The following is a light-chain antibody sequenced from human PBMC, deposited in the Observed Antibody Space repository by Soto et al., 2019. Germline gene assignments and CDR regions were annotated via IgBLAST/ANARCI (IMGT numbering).Light chain of an antibody. CDR1: QSVSIN. Sequence: ETVMTQSPATLSVSPGEGATLSCRASQSVSINLAWYQQKPGQAPRLLIYGASTRATGIPARFSGSGSGTEFTLTISRLQSEDFAVYYCQQYNNWPPITFGQGTRLEMK. CDR3: QQYNNWPPIT. J-gene: IGKJ5*01. CDR2: GAS. V-gene: IGKV3-15*01.